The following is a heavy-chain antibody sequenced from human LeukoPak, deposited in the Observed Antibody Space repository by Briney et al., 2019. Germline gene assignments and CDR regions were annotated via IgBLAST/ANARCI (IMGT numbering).Heavy chain of an antibody. Sequence: LPGRSLRLPCAGSGFTFDDYAMHWVRQTPGKGLEWVSGISWNSGNIAYADFVGGRFTISRDNAKNSLSLQMNSLSDEDTAVYYCAKDAYGGATFFYYMDVWGKGTTVTVSS. CDR1: GFTFDDYA. D-gene: IGHD2/OR15-2a*01. CDR3: AKDAYGGATFFYYMDV. J-gene: IGHJ6*03. CDR2: ISWNSGNI. V-gene: IGHV3-9*01.